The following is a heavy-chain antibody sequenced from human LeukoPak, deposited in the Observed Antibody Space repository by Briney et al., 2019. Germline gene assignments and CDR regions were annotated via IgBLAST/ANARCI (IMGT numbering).Heavy chain of an antibody. D-gene: IGHD3-22*01. CDR3: AKDFVRYDIQFDY. CDR2: ISGGGAGT. V-gene: IGHV3-23*01. Sequence: GGSLRLSCAASGLSFGFYAMSWVRQAPGKGLEWVSSISGGGAGTYYAYSVRGRFAISRDNSKNTLYLQMDSLRAEDTALYYCAKDFVRYDIQFDYWGQGALVTVSS. J-gene: IGHJ4*02. CDR1: GLSFGFYA.